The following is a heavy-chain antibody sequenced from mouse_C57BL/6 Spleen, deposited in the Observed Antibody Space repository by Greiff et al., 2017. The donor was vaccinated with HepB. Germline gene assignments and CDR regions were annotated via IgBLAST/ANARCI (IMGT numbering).Heavy chain of an antibody. CDR2: IYPRSGNT. J-gene: IGHJ2*01. Sequence: VKLQESGAELARPGASVKLSCKASGYTFTSYGISWVKQRTGQGLEWIGEIYPRSGNTYYNEKFKGKATLTADKSSSTAYMELRSLTSEDSAVYFCARSDDGYYFYYFDYWGQGTTLTVSS. CDR3: ARSDDGYYFYYFDY. D-gene: IGHD2-3*01. V-gene: IGHV1-81*01. CDR1: GYTFTSYG.